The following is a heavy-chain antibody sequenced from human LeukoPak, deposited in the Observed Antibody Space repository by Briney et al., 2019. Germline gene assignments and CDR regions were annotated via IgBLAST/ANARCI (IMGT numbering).Heavy chain of an antibody. V-gene: IGHV3-11*01. Sequence: GGSLRLSCAASGFTFSNYYMSWIRQAPGKGLEWVSYISSSGSTIYYADSVKGRFTISRDNAKNSLYLQMNSLRAEDTAVYYCARAPQLVPSDYWGQGTLVTVSS. J-gene: IGHJ4*02. CDR3: ARAPQLVPSDY. CDR1: GFTFSNYY. CDR2: ISSSGSTI. D-gene: IGHD6-13*01.